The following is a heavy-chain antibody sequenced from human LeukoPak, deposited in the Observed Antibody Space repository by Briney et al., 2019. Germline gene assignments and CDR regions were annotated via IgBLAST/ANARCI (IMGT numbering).Heavy chain of an antibody. J-gene: IGHJ4*02. CDR2: IYYSGST. D-gene: IGHD3-9*01. CDR3: ARDDVLTGYFYFDY. V-gene: IGHV4-39*07. CDR1: GGSISSSRYY. Sequence: PSETLSLTCTVSGGSISSSRYYWGWIRQPPGRGLEWIGSIYYSGSTYYNPSLKSRVTISLDTSKNQFSLNLRSVTAADTAVYYCARDDVLTGYFYFDYWGQGTLVTVSS.